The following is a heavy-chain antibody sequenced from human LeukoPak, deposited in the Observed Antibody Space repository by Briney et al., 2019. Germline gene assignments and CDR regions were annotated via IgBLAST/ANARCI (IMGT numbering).Heavy chain of an antibody. CDR2: ISGSGGST. CDR1: GFTFSSYA. V-gene: IGHV3-23*01. CDR3: AKAPPPDYFDY. Sequence: GGSLRLSCAPSGFTFSSYAMSWVRQAPRKRLEWVSAISGSGGSTYYADSVKGRFTISRDNSKNTLYLQMNSLRAEDTAVYYCAKAPPPDYFDYWGQGTLVTVSS. J-gene: IGHJ4*02.